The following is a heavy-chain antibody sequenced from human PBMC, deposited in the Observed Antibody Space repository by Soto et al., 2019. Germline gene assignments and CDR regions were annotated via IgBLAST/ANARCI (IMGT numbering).Heavy chain of an antibody. J-gene: IGHJ6*02. Sequence: EVQLVESGGGLVQPGGSLRLSCAASGFTFSSYWMSWVRQAPGKGLEWVANIKQDGSEKYYVDSVKGRFTISRDNAKNSLYLQMNSLRAEDTAVYYCARDPSVVALAGTLRYYYYAGMAGWGQGTTVTVSS. CDR3: ARDPSVVALAGTLRYYYYAGMAG. CDR1: GFTFSSYW. CDR2: IKQDGSEK. V-gene: IGHV3-7*01. D-gene: IGHD6-19*01.